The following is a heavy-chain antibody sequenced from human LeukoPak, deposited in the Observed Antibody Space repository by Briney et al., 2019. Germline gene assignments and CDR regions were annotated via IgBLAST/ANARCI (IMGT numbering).Heavy chain of an antibody. CDR2: INPNSGAA. CDR3: ARESWGRKDAFDI. J-gene: IGHJ3*02. Sequence: GASVRVSCKASGYTFTDYYMHYVRQAPGQGLEWMGRINPNSGAADYAQKFQGRVTLTRDTSISTAYMDLSSLKSDDTAVYYCARESWGRKDAFDIWGQGTMVTVSS. CDR1: GYTFTDYY. D-gene: IGHD3-16*01. V-gene: IGHV1-2*06.